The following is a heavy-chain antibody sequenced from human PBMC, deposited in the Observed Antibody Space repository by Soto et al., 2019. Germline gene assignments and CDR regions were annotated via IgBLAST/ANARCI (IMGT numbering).Heavy chain of an antibody. Sequence: EVQLLESGGGLLRPGGSLRLSCAASGFRISSSAMSWVRQAAGEGLEWVASINRQGHKYYADSVVGRFAISRDESKDALDLPMNSLRVDDTAMYYCAKDHASSGWPTFDSWGQGALVTVSS. J-gene: IGHJ4*02. D-gene: IGHD6-19*01. CDR3: AKDHASSGWPTFDS. CDR2: INRQGHK. V-gene: IGHV3-23*01. CDR1: GFRISSSA.